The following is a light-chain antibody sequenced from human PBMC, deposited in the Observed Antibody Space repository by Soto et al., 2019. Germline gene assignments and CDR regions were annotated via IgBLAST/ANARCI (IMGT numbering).Light chain of an antibody. CDR3: SSYTIASTGV. CDR1: NNDIGGYNY. Sequence: QSVLTQPASVSGSPGQSITISCTGTNNDIGGYNYVSWYQQHPGRAPKLMIFDVSNRPSGVSNRFSGSKSGNTASLTISGLQAEDEADYYCSSYTIASTGVFGGGTKLTVL. CDR2: DVS. V-gene: IGLV2-14*01. J-gene: IGLJ3*02.